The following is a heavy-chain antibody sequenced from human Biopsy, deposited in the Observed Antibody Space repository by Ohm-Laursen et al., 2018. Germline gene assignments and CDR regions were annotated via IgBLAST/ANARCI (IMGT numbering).Heavy chain of an antibody. V-gene: IGHV4-34*01. CDR1: GESSSGYF. CDR3: ARAVDYYDPYYYYGLDV. D-gene: IGHD3-16*01. CDR2: INQSGST. J-gene: IGHJ6*02. Sequence: SDTLSLTCAVNGESSSGYFWNWIRQPPGKGLEWIGEINQSGSTKYNPSLKRRVTISVDTSKNQFSLKLRSVTAADTAVYYCARAVDYYDPYYYYGLDVCGQGTTVTVSS.